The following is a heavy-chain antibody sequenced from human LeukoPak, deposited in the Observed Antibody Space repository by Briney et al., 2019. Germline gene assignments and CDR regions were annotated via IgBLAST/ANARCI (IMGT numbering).Heavy chain of an antibody. CDR3: ARGIADPYSFDS. CDR2: IYSTGST. CDR1: GGFISNYY. J-gene: IGHJ4*02. D-gene: IGHD6-13*01. Sequence: SETLSLTCTVSGGFISNYYWSWIRQPPGKGLEWIGRIYSTGSTNYSPSLKSRVTMSVDKSKNQFSLNLSSVTVADTAVYYCARGIADPYSFDSWGQGTLVTVSS. V-gene: IGHV4-4*07.